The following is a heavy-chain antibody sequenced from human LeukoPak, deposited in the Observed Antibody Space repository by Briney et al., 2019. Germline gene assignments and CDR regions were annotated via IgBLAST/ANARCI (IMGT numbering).Heavy chain of an antibody. Sequence: PGGSLRLSCAASGFTFGSYAMSWVRQAPGKGLEWVSSISSSSSYIYYADSVKGRFTISRDNAKNSLYLQMNSLRAEDTAVYYCARDLGVGAPGPWGQGTLVTVSS. V-gene: IGHV3-21*01. J-gene: IGHJ5*02. CDR1: GFTFGSYA. CDR3: ARDLGVGAPGP. CDR2: ISSSSSYI. D-gene: IGHD1-26*01.